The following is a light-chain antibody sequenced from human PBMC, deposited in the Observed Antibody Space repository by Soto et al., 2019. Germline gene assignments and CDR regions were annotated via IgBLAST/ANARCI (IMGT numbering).Light chain of an antibody. CDR3: SSFTTSSTYV. J-gene: IGLJ1*01. CDR2: EVR. CDR1: TSDVGGYDY. V-gene: IGLV2-14*01. Sequence: QSALTQPASVSGSPGQSITISCTGTTSDVGGYDYVSWYQQHPGKAPKLLIFEVRNRPSGVSSRFSGSRSANSASLTISGLQAEHEADYYCSSFTTSSTYVFGTGTKVTVL.